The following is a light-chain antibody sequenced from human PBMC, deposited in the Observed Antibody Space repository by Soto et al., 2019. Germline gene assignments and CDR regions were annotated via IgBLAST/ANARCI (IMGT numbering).Light chain of an antibody. V-gene: IGLV4-69*01. CDR2: LNNDGSH. Sequence: QSVLTQSPSASASLGASVKLTCTLSSGHSSYAIAWHQQQPEKGPRYLMKLNNDGSHSKGDGIPDRFSGSSSGAERYLTISSLQSEDEADYYCQTWGTGDVVFGGGTQLTVL. CDR3: QTWGTGDVV. J-gene: IGLJ2*01. CDR1: SGHSSYA.